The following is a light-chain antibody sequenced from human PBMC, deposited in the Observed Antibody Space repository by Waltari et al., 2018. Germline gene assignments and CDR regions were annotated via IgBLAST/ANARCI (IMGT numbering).Light chain of an antibody. CDR3: CSYAGSSTWV. CDR2: EGN. Sequence: QSPLTQPASVSGSPGQSITISCTGTSSDVGNYNLVSWYQQHPGKAPKLIIYEGNKRPSGVSNRFSGSKSGNTASLTISGLQAEYEADYYCCSYAGSSTWVFGGWTKLTVL. V-gene: IGLV2-23*01. CDR1: SSDVGNYNL. J-gene: IGLJ3*02.